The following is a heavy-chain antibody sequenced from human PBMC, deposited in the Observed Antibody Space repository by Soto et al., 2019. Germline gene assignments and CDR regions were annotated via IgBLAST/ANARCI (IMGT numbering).Heavy chain of an antibody. V-gene: IGHV3-23*01. Sequence: GGSLRLSCAASGFTFSSYAMSWVRQAPGKGLEWVSAISGSGGSTYYADSVKGRFTISRDNSKNTLYLQMNSLRAEDTAVYYCAKPTRDAVTMIVLVITTIDYWGQGTLVTVSS. CDR1: GFTFSSYA. CDR3: AKPTRDAVTMIVLVITTIDY. CDR2: ISGSGGST. J-gene: IGHJ4*02. D-gene: IGHD3-22*01.